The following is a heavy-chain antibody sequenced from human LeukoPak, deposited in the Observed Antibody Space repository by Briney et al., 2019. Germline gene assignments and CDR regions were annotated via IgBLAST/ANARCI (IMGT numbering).Heavy chain of an antibody. CDR1: GYTFTSFG. J-gene: IGHJ6*03. CDR3: ARGRYCSSSSCYQIYYYYMDV. D-gene: IGHD2-2*01. Sequence: APVKVSCKASGYTFTSFGISWVRQAPGQGLEWMGWISAYNGNPNYAQNLQGRVTMTTDTSTSTAYMELRSLRSDDTAVYYCARGRYCSSSSCYQIYYYYMDVWGKGTTVTVSS. V-gene: IGHV1-18*01. CDR2: ISAYNGNP.